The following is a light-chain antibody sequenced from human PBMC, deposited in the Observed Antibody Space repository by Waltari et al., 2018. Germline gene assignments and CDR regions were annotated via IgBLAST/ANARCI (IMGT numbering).Light chain of an antibody. CDR2: SVS. J-gene: IGKJ2*01. V-gene: IGKV1-33*01. CDR1: QDTGDS. Sequence: DIQLTQSPSSLSASVGDRCTLTCQASQDTGDSLNWFQHKPGAPPELLIYSVSRLDYGVPSRFTGSRSGTNYSFSITNLQPDDIATYFCQQYRSLPLTFGQGTK. CDR3: QQYRSLPLT.